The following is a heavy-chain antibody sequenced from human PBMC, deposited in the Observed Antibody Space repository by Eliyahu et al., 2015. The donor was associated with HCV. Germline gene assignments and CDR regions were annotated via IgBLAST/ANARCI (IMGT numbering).Heavy chain of an antibody. Sequence: QVQLVESGGGVVQPGRSLRLSCAASGFTFSSXGMHWVRQAPGKGLEWVAVIWYDGSNKYYADSVKGRFTISRDNSKNTLYLQMNSLRAEDTAVYYCARERGYCSSTSCYKTGFDPWGQGTLVTVSS. V-gene: IGHV3-33*01. CDR1: GFTFSSXG. CDR2: IWYDGSNK. CDR3: ARERGYCSSTSCYKTGFDP. J-gene: IGHJ5*02. D-gene: IGHD2-2*02.